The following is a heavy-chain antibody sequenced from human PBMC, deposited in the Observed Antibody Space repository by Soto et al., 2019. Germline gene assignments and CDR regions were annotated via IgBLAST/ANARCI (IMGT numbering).Heavy chain of an antibody. J-gene: IGHJ6*02. CDR2: INPNSGGT. Sequence: ASVKVSCKASGYTFTGYYMHWVRQAPGQGLEWMGWINPNSGGTNYAQKLPGWVTMTRDTSISTAYMELSRLRSDDPAVYYCARAWGYDYGMDVWGQGTTGTVAS. D-gene: IGHD3-16*01. CDR1: GYTFTGYY. CDR3: ARAWGYDYGMDV. V-gene: IGHV1-2*04.